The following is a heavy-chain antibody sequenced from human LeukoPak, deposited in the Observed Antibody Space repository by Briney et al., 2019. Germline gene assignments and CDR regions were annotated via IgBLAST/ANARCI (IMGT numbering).Heavy chain of an antibody. Sequence: KPSETLSLTCTVSGGSISSTSYYWGWIRQPPGKGLEWIGSIYYSGSTYYNPSLKSRVTISLATSKNQFSLKLSSVTAADTAVYYCARRKNLVGATDYWGQGTLVTVSS. V-gene: IGHV4-39*01. D-gene: IGHD1-26*01. CDR3: ARRKNLVGATDY. CDR1: GGSISSTSYY. CDR2: IYYSGST. J-gene: IGHJ4*02.